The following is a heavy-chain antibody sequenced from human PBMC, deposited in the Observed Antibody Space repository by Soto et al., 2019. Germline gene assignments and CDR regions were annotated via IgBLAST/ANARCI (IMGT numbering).Heavy chain of an antibody. CDR2: ISVYNGNT. CDR1: DYTFTSYG. CDR3: ARSGSSWNLREFDY. V-gene: IGHV1-18*01. Sequence: ASVKVSCKASDYTFTSYGIIWVRQAPGQGLAWIGWISVYNGNTNYAQKFRGRVTMTTDISTTTAYMEMRSLRSDDTAVYYCARSGSSWNLREFDYWGQGTLVTVSS. J-gene: IGHJ4*02. D-gene: IGHD6-13*01.